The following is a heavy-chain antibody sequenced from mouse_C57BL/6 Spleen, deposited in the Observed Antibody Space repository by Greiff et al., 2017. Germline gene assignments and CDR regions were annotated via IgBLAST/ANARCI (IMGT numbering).Heavy chain of an antibody. CDR1: GYSITSCYY. D-gene: IGHD2-2*01. Sequence: VQLKESGPGLVKPSQSLSLTCSVTGYSITSCYYWNWIRQFPGNKLEWMGYISYDGSNNYNPSLKNRISFTRDTSKNQFFLKLKYVTTENTATYYCAREDGYDRYFDVWGTGTTVTVSS. CDR2: ISYDGSN. V-gene: IGHV3-6*01. CDR3: AREDGYDRYFDV. J-gene: IGHJ1*03.